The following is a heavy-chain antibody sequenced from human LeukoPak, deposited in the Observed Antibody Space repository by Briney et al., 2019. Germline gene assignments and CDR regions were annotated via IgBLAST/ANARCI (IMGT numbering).Heavy chain of an antibody. V-gene: IGHV1-2*02. J-gene: IGHJ4*02. Sequence: ASVKVSCKASGYTFTSYGISWVRQAPGQGLEWMGWINPNSGGTNYAQKFQGRVTMTRDTSISTAYMELSRLRSDDTAVYYCARVSGGDYGYWGQGTLVTVSS. CDR1: GYTFTSYG. D-gene: IGHD4-17*01. CDR3: ARVSGGDYGY. CDR2: INPNSGGT.